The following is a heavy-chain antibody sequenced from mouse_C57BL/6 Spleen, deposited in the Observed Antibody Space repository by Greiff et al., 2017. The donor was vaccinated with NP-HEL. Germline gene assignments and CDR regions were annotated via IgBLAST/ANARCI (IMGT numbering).Heavy chain of an antibody. CDR2: ISSGGSYT. CDR3: ARTLCDYDSYYAMGY. V-gene: IGHV5-6*01. CDR1: GFTFSSYG. Sequence: EVQLVESGGDLVKPGGSLKLSCAASGFTFSSYGMSWVRQTPDKRLEWVATISSGGSYTYYPDSVKGRFTFSRDNSTNTPYLQMSSLKSEDTAMYYCARTLCDYDSYYAMGYWGQGPSVTVAS. D-gene: IGHD2-4*01. J-gene: IGHJ4*01.